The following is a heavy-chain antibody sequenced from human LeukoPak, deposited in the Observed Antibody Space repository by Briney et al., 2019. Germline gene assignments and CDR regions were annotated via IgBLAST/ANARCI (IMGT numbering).Heavy chain of an antibody. CDR1: GFTFSSYA. CDR3: ARQHSYGAVWGMDV. J-gene: IGHJ6*02. CDR2: VWYDGTNK. V-gene: IGHV3-33*08. Sequence: PGGSLRLSCAASGFTFSSYAVHWVRQAPGKGLEWVAVVWYDGTNKYYADSVKGRFTISRDNSKKTLYLQMNSLRAEDTAVYYCARQHSYGAVWGMDVWGQGTTVTVSS. D-gene: IGHD5-18*01.